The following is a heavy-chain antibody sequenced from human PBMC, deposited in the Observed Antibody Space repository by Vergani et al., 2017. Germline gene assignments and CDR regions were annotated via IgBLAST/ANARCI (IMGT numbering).Heavy chain of an antibody. CDR3: ARGALWWLRQIDS. CDR1: GYSITSGYY. V-gene: IGHV4-38-2*02. D-gene: IGHD2-21*01. CDR2: IYHTGSA. J-gene: IGHJ5*01. Sequence: QVQLLESGPGLLKPSETLSLTCSVSGYSITSGYYWGWIRQPPGRGLDWIGSIYHTGSAYYNPSLKSRVTVSVDTSMNQVYLILYSVTAAYTAVYYCARGALWWLRQIDSWGQGTLVTVSS.